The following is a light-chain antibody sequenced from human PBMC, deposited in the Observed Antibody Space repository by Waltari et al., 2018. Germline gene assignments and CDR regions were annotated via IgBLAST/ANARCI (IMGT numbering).Light chain of an antibody. J-gene: IGLJ2*01. V-gene: IGLV3-25*03. Sequence: SSALTQPPSVSVSPGQTARIPCSGDLLPQQYTYWSQQKPGQAPLLLIYKDTERPSGIPERFSGSSSGTIATLTISGVQAEDEADYYCQSQDHTAGYSVLFGGGTKLTVL. CDR3: QSQDHTAGYSVL. CDR2: KDT. CDR1: LLPQQY.